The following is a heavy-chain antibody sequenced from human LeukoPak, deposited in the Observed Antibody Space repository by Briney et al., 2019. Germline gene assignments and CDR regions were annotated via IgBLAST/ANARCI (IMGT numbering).Heavy chain of an antibody. Sequence: SETLSLTCLVSGGSMSSYFWSWIRQPAGKGLEWIGRFYSSGNNNYNPSLRSRVTMSADTSKNQFSLKLSSVTAADTAVYYCARGALSDYDSSGARDWGQGTLVTVSS. V-gene: IGHV4-4*07. CDR2: FYSSGNN. CDR1: GGSMSSYF. D-gene: IGHD3-22*01. J-gene: IGHJ4*02. CDR3: ARGALSDYDSSGARD.